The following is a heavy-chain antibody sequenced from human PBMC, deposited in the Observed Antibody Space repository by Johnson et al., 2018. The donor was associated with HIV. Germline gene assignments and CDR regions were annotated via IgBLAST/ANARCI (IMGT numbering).Heavy chain of an antibody. CDR3: ARSSTWQLVPGFDL. CDR2: IKQDGSEK. V-gene: IGHV3-7*03. J-gene: IGHJ3*01. D-gene: IGHD6-13*01. CDR1: GFAVTSNN. Sequence: VESGGGSVQPGEYLTLSCAASGFAVTSNNMRWVRQVPGRGLEWVANIKQDGSEKYYVDSVKGRFTISRDNAKNSLYLQMNSLRAEDTAVYYCARSSTWQLVPGFDLWGRGTMVTVSS.